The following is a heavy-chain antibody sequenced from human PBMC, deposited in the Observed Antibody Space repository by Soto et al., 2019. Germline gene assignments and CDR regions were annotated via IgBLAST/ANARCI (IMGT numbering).Heavy chain of an antibody. CDR2: MYYSGST. CDR3: ARGHYYDSSGYSKDNWFDP. J-gene: IGHJ5*02. CDR1: GGSVSSFY. Sequence: PSETLSLTCSVSGGSVSSFYWSWIRQPPGKGLEWIGYMYYSGSTNYNPSLKRRVTISADTSKNQFSLKLSSVTAADTAVYFCARGHYYDSSGYSKDNWFDPWGQGTLVTVS. V-gene: IGHV4-59*02. D-gene: IGHD3-22*01.